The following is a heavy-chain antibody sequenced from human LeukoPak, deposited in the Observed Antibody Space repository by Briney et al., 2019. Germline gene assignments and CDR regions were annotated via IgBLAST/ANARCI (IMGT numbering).Heavy chain of an antibody. Sequence: SQTLSLTCTVSGGSISSGDYYWSWIRQPPGKGLEWIGYIYYSGSTYYNPSLKSRVTISVDRSKNQFSLKLSSVTAADTAVYYCASIVVVGGYFQHWGQGTLVTVSS. V-gene: IGHV4-30-4*01. CDR1: GGSISSGDYY. J-gene: IGHJ1*01. CDR2: IYYSGST. D-gene: IGHD2-21*01. CDR3: ASIVVVGGYFQH.